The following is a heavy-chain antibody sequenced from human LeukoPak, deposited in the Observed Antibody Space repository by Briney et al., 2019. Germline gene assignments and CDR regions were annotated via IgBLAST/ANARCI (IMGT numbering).Heavy chain of an antibody. CDR1: GYTFTSYD. D-gene: IGHD2-21*01. J-gene: IGHJ6*03. V-gene: IGHV1-8*01. CDR2: MNPNSGNT. CDR3: ARRYKNVAVPGYYIDV. Sequence: ASVMVSCKASGYTFTSYDINWVRQATGQGPEWMGWMNPNSGNTGYAQKFQGRVTMTRNTSISTAYMELSSLTSEDTAVYYCARRYKNVAVPGYYIDVWGKGTTVTVSS.